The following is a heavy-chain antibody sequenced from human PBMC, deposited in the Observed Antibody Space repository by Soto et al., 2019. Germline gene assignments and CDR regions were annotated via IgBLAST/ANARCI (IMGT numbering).Heavy chain of an antibody. J-gene: IGHJ5*02. CDR1: GFTFSSYA. D-gene: IGHD3-9*01. CDR2: ISGSGGSA. V-gene: IGHV3-23*01. Sequence: PGGSLRLSCAASGFTFSSYAMSWVRQAPGKGLEWVSAISGSGGSAYYADSVKGRFTISRDNSKNTLYLQMNSLRAEDTAVYYCAKDPALRYFNWLFQNWFDPWGQGTLDTVSS. CDR3: AKDPALRYFNWLFQNWFDP.